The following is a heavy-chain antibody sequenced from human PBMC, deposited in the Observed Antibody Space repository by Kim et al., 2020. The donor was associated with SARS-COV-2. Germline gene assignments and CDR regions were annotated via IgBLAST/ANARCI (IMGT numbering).Heavy chain of an antibody. J-gene: IGHJ5*02. CDR3: AKDPWIAAAGESGWFDP. CDR2: ISGSGGST. V-gene: IGHV3-23*01. D-gene: IGHD6-13*01. Sequence: GGSLRLSCAASGFTFSSYAISWVRQAPGKGLEWVSAISGSGGSTYYADSVKGRFTISRDNSKNTLYLQMNSLRAEDTAVYYCAKDPWIAAAGESGWFDPWGQGTLVTVSS. CDR1: GFTFSSYA.